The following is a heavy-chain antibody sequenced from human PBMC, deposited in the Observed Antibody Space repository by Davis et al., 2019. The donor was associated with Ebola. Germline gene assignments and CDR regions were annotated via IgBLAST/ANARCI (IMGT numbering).Heavy chain of an antibody. CDR1: GCSITTYF. D-gene: IGHD2-21*01. V-gene: IGHV4-59*12. Sequence: PSETLSLTCTVSGCSITTYFWSWIRQPPGKGLEWVGYIHHSGSANSNPSLKSRVTFSIDTSKSQVSLKLTSVTAADTAVYYCARDTRPCGGDCYDDTFDMWGQGTMVIVSS. CDR3: ARDTRPCGGDCYDDTFDM. J-gene: IGHJ3*02. CDR2: IHHSGSA.